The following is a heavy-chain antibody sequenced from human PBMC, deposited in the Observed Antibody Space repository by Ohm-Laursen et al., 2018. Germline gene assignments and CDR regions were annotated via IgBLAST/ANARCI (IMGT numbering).Heavy chain of an antibody. J-gene: IGHJ5*02. V-gene: IGHV4-4*07. CDR1: GGSISSYY. CDR2: IYTSGST. D-gene: IGHD6-19*01. CDR3: ARMRFSSGWNDP. Sequence: TLSLTCTVSGGSISSYYWSWIRQPSGKGLEWIGRIYTSGSTNYNPSLKSRVTMSVDTSKNQFSLKLSSVTAADTAVYYCARMRFSSGWNDPWGQGTLVTVSS.